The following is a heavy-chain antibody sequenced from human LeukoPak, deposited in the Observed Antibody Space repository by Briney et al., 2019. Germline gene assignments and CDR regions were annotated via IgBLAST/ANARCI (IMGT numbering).Heavy chain of an antibody. J-gene: IGHJ1*01. CDR1: GFTFSSYS. Sequence: KPGGSLRLSCAASGFTFSSYSMNWVRQAPGKGLEWVSSISSSSSYIYYADSVKGRFTISRDNAKNSLYLQMNSLRVEDTAVYYCARDEGHTVTNEYFQHWGQGTLVTVSS. V-gene: IGHV3-21*01. D-gene: IGHD2-2*01. CDR3: ARDEGHTVTNEYFQH. CDR2: ISSSSSYI.